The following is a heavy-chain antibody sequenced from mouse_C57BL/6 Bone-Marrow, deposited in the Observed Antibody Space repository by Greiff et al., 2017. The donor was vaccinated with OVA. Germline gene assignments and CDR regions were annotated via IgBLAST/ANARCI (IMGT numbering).Heavy chain of an antibody. V-gene: IGHV1-64*01. CDR1: GYTFTSYW. J-gene: IGHJ4*01. Sequence: QVQLQQSGAELVKPGASVKLSCKASGYTFTSYWIHWVKQRPGQGLEWIGMIHPNSGSTNYNEKFKSKATLTVDKSSSTAYMQLSSLTSEDSAVYYCARDDFYAMDYWGQGTSVTVSS. CDR2: IHPNSGST. CDR3: ARDDFYAMDY.